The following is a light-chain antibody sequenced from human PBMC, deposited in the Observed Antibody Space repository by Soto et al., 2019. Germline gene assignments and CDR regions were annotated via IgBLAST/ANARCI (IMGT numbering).Light chain of an antibody. CDR2: GAS. Sequence: DIVLTQSPATLSLSPGERATLFCRASQSVSSSSLAWYQQKPGQAPRLLMYGASSRATGIPDRFSGSGSGTDFTLTIRTLEPEDFAVYYCQQYGSSPRTFGQGTKVDI. CDR1: QSVSSSS. V-gene: IGKV3-20*01. J-gene: IGKJ1*01. CDR3: QQYGSSPRT.